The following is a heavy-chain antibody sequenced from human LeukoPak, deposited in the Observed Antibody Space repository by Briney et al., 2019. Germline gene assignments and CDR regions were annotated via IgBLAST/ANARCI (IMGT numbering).Heavy chain of an antibody. D-gene: IGHD3-22*01. CDR1: GGSISSANYC. CDR2: IHTSGST. Sequence: SETLSLTCIVSGGSISSANYCWSWIRQPAGKGLEWIGHIHTSGSTNYNPSLKSRVTISVDTSKNQFSLKLTSVTAADTALYYCARGRYNDLYYLDYWGQGTLVTVSS. V-gene: IGHV4-61*09. CDR3: ARGRYNDLYYLDY. J-gene: IGHJ4*02.